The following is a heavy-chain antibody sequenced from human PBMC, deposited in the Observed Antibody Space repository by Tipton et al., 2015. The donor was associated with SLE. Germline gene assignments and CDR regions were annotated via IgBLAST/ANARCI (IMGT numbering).Heavy chain of an antibody. CDR2: LYHSGTT. Sequence: TLSLTCAVSGYSINSGYYWGWIRQSPGKGLEWIGSLYHSGTTYYNPSLKSRVTISVDTSKNQFSLKLRSVTAADTAVYYCARVLMGFGEPRAPTRGYYYYMDVWGKGTTVTVSS. CDR3: ARVLMGFGEPRAPTRGYYYYMDV. V-gene: IGHV4-38-2*01. CDR1: GYSINSGYY. D-gene: IGHD3-10*01. J-gene: IGHJ6*03.